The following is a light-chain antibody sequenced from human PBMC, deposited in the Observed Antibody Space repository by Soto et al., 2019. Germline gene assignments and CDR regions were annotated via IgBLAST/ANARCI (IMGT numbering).Light chain of an antibody. CDR2: EVT. CDR1: SSDVGGYNY. J-gene: IGLJ1*01. Sequence: QSVLTQPASVSGSPGQSITISCTGTSSDVGGYNYVSWYQQYPGKVPRLIIYEVTYRPSGVSNRFSGSKSGNTASLTISGLRAGDQADYYCSSFSTSDTLEVFGSGTKVTVL. V-gene: IGLV2-14*01. CDR3: SSFSTSDTLEV.